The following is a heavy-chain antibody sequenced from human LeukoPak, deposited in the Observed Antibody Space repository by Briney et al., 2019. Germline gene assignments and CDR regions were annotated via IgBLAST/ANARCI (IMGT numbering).Heavy chain of an antibody. V-gene: IGHV3-7*01. J-gene: IGHJ6*02. Sequence: PGGSLRLSCAASGFTFSSYWMRWVRQAPGKGLEWVANIKEDGSEKHYVDSVKGRFTISRDNAKNSLYLQMNSLRAEDTAVYHCARIQRAAAGTGKYYHYFYGMDVWGQGTTVTVS. CDR3: ARIQRAAAGTGKYYHYFYGMDV. D-gene: IGHD6-13*01. CDR2: IKEDGSEK. CDR1: GFTFSSYW.